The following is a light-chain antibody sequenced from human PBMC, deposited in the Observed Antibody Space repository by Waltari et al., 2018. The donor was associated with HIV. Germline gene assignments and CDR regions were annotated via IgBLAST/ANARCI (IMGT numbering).Light chain of an antibody. CDR3: AAWDVSLQGYV. Sequence: QPALTQPASVSGSPGQSITISCTGSSRDVGGYGYVSWYQQHSGKVPKVLIYDVRRRFTGVPDRFSGSKSGTSASLASSGLQSEDEAEYYCAAWDVSLQGYVFGTGSKVTVL. CDR2: DVR. J-gene: IGLJ1*01. CDR1: SRDVGGYGY. V-gene: IGLV2-14*03.